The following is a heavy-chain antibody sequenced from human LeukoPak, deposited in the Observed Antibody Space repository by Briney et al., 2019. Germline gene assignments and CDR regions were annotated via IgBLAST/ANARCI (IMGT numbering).Heavy chain of an antibody. D-gene: IGHD1-26*01. Sequence: PSETLSLTCTVSGDSISSSSYYWVWIRQPPGKGLEWIGSIYYSGSTYYNTSLKSRVTISVDTSRNQFSLKLSSVTAADTAVYYCARRLVVGATSWYYYYYMDVWGKGTTVTVSS. J-gene: IGHJ6*03. V-gene: IGHV4-39*07. CDR1: GDSISSSSYY. CDR2: IYYSGST. CDR3: ARRLVVGATSWYYYYYMDV.